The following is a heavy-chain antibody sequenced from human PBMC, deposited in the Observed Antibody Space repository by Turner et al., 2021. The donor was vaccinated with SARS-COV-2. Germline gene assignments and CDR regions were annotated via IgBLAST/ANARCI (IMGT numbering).Heavy chain of an antibody. D-gene: IGHD2-21*02. J-gene: IGHJ2*01. CDR2: IIPLTGIA. V-gene: IGHV1-69*02. CDR1: GGTFSSFI. CDR3: ARPTSCGGDCYYFDL. Sequence: QVQLVQSGAEVRKPVSSVKVSCRASGGTFSSFIINLVRQAPGQGLEWMGGIIPLTGIANYAQKFQGRVTVTADTSTSTVYMELSSLRSEDTAVYYCARPTSCGGDCYYFDLWGRGTLVTVSS.